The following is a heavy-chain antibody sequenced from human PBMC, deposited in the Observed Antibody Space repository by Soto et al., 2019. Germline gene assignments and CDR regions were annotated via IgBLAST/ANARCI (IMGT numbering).Heavy chain of an antibody. V-gene: IGHV4-59*01. D-gene: IGHD3-9*01. CDR1: GGSISTYY. CDR2: IYYSGST. Sequence: SETLSLSCTVSGGSISTYYWGWIRQPPGKGLEWIGYIYYSGSTNYNPSLKSRVTISLDTSKNQFSLRLSSVTAADTAVYYCARDRLANWFDPWGQGALVTVSS. CDR3: ARDRLANWFDP. J-gene: IGHJ5*02.